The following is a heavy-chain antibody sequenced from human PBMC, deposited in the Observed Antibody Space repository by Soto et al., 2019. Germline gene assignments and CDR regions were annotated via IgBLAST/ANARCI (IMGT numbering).Heavy chain of an antibody. CDR3: ARRSAVTTFYFYGMDV. CDR1: GDSVNSNW. J-gene: IGHJ6*02. CDR2: IYPIDSDT. Sequence: GESLKISCKVSGDSVNSNWIAWVRQRPGRGLEWMGIIYPIDSDTRYSPSFQGQVTISVDRSVNSAFLQWRSLKASDTATYYCARRSAVTTFYFYGMDVWGQGTTVTVSS. D-gene: IGHD4-17*01. V-gene: IGHV5-51*01.